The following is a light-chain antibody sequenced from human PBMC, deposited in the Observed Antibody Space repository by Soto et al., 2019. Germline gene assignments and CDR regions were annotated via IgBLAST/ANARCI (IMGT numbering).Light chain of an antibody. CDR2: EGS. J-gene: IGLJ2*01. CDR3: CSYAGSSALL. V-gene: IGLV2-23*01. Sequence: QSALAQPASVSGSPGQSITISCTGISTDVGSHDLVSWYKHPPGKAPKLIIYEGSKRPSGVSNRFSGSKSGNTASLTISWLQAEEEADYYCCSYAGSSALLFGGGTKLTVL. CDR1: STDVGSHDL.